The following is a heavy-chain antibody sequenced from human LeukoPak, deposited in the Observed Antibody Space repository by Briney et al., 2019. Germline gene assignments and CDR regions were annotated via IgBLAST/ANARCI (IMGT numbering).Heavy chain of an antibody. CDR2: INPSGGST. CDR1: GYTFTSYY. D-gene: IGHD3-16*01. V-gene: IGHV1-46*01. Sequence: ASVKVSCKASGYTFTSYYMHWVRQAPGQGLEWMGIINPSGGSTSYAQKFQGRVTMTRDTSTSTVYMELSSLRSEDTAVYYCARDSGGEATGFYFDYWGQGTLVTVSS. CDR3: ARDSGGEATGFYFDY. J-gene: IGHJ4*02.